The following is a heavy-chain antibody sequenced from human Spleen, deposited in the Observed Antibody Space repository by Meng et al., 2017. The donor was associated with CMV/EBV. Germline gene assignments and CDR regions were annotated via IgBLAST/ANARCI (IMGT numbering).Heavy chain of an antibody. CDR2: ISYDGSNK. V-gene: IGHV3-30-3*01. J-gene: IGHJ4*02. CDR3: ATKGDY. CDR1: GFTFSSYA. Sequence: RALDLSCAASGFTFSSYAMHWVRQAPGKGLEWVAVISYDGSNKYYADSVKGRFTISRDNSKNTLYLQMNSLRAEDTAVYYCATKGDYWGQGTLVTVSS.